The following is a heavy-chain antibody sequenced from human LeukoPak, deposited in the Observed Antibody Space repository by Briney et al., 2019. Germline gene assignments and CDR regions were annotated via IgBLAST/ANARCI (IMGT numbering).Heavy chain of an antibody. Sequence: GGSLRLSCAASGFTFSSYGMHWVRQAPGKGLEWVAFIRYDGSNKYYADSVKGRFTISRDNSKNTLYLRMNSLRAEDTAVYYCANDGILPGGYWGQGTLVTVSS. CDR3: ANDGILPGGY. D-gene: IGHD2-15*01. J-gene: IGHJ4*02. CDR2: IRYDGSNK. V-gene: IGHV3-30*02. CDR1: GFTFSSYG.